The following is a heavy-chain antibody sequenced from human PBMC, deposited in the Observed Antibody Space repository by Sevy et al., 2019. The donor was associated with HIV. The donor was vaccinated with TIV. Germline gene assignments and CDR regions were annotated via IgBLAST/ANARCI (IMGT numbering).Heavy chain of an antibody. J-gene: IGHJ5*02. CDR3: ARLEIAAAGNNWFDP. V-gene: IGHV4-34*01. D-gene: IGHD6-13*01. CDR1: GGSFSGYY. Sequence: SETLSLTCAVYGGSFSGYYWSGIRQPPGKGLEGIGEINHSGSTNYNPSLKSRVTISVDTSKNQFSLKLSSVTAADTAVYYCARLEIAAAGNNWFDPWGQGTLVTVSS. CDR2: INHSGST.